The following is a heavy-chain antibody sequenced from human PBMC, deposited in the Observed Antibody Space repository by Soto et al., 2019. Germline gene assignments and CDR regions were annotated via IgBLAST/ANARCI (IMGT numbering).Heavy chain of an antibody. V-gene: IGHV4-59*01. CDR1: GGSISSYY. Sequence: SETLSLTCTVSGGSISSYYWSWIRQPPGKGLEWIGYIYYSGSTNYNPSLKSRVTISVDTSKNQFSLKLSSVTAADTAVYYCARDLYGDCSGGSCYENYYYYYMDVWGKGTTVTVSS. J-gene: IGHJ6*03. CDR2: IYYSGST. CDR3: ARDLYGDCSGGSCYENYYYYYMDV. D-gene: IGHD2-15*01.